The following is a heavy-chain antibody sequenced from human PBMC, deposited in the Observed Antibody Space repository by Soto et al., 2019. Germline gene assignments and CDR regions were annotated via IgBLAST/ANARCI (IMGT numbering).Heavy chain of an antibody. D-gene: IGHD3-22*01. J-gene: IGHJ3*02. CDR2: IIPIFGTA. V-gene: IGHV1-69*01. CDR3: AIDAKDYDSSGYWGGDACDI. CDR1: GGTFSSYA. Sequence: QVQLVQSGAEVKKPGSSVKVSCKASGGTFSSYAISWVRQATGQGLEWMGGIIPIFGTANYAQKFQGRVTITADDATSTAYMELSSLRSEDTAVYYCAIDAKDYDSSGYWGGDACDIWVQGTTVTVSS.